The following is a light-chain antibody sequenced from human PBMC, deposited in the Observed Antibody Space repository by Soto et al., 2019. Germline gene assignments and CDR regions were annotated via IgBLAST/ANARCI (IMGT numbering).Light chain of an antibody. CDR1: QIISSG. V-gene: IGKV1-5*01. Sequence: DIQITQSPSTLSASVGYRFTITCRASQIISSGLSWYQHKRGKAPKLLIYYAYSVESGVPSRFSGSGSGTELTLTISSLQPDDFATYYCKDYNSYCLTLGQGKRGDIK. CDR3: KDYNSYCLT. CDR2: YAY. J-gene: IGKJ1*01.